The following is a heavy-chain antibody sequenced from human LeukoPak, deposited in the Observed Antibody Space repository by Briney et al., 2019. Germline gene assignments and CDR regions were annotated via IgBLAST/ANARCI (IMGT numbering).Heavy chain of an antibody. CDR3: AKAVGYSYGVDFDY. D-gene: IGHD5-18*01. Sequence: PGGSLRLSCAASGFTFDDYAMHWVRQAPGKGLEWVSLISGDGGSTRYADSVKGRFTISRDNSKNSLYLQMNSLRTEDTALYYCAKAVGYSYGVDFDYWGQGTLVTVSS. CDR1: GFTFDDYA. V-gene: IGHV3-43*02. J-gene: IGHJ4*02. CDR2: ISGDGGST.